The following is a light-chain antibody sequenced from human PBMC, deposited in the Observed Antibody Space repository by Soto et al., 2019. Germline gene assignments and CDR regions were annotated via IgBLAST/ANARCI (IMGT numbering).Light chain of an antibody. J-gene: IGKJ3*01. CDR2: GAS. V-gene: IGKV1-6*01. CDR3: LQGYSYPFT. Sequence: AIQMTQSPSSLSASVGDRVTITCRASQGIRDDLAWFQQKPGKAPKLLIYGASNLESGVPSRFSGSGSGTAFTLTISSLQPEDFATYYCLQGYSYPFTFGPGTKVDIK. CDR1: QGIRDD.